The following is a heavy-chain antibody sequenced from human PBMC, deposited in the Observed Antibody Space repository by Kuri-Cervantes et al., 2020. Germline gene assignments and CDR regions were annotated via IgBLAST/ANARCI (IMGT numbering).Heavy chain of an antibody. V-gene: IGHV1-8*01. Sequence: ASVKVSCKASGYTFTSYDINWVRQATGQGLEWMGWMNPNSGNTGYAQKFQGRVTMTRNTSISTAYMELSSLRSDDTAVYYCARDRDTYYYDSSGYPDAFDIWGQGTMVTVSS. D-gene: IGHD3-22*01. CDR1: GYTFTSYD. J-gene: IGHJ3*02. CDR2: MNPNSGNT. CDR3: ARDRDTYYYDSSGYPDAFDI.